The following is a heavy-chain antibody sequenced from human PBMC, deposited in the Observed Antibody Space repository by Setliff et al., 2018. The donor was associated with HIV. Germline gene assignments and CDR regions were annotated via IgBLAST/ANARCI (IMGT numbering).Heavy chain of an antibody. V-gene: IGHV7-4-1*02. D-gene: IGHD1-1*01. J-gene: IGHJ4*02. CDR2: ININTGNP. Sequence: ASVKVSCKASGYSFSNYAMNWVRQAPGQGLEWMGWININTGNPTYAQGFTGRFVFSLDTSVSTAYLQTSSLKAEDTAVYYCARARWNDASPLYYSDLWGQGTLVTVSS. CDR1: GYSFSNYA. CDR3: ARARWNDASPLYYSDL.